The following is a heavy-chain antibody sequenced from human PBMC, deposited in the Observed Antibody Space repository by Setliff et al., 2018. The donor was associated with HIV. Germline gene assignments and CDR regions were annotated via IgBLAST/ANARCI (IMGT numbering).Heavy chain of an antibody. J-gene: IGHJ3*02. Sequence: VKVSCKASGYSFTNYGISWVRQAPGQGLEWMGWISSYNDNTNYALNLQGRVTMTTDTSTSTAYVELRSLRSDDTAVYYCARDDVGYCSGGSCYHLFDTFDIWGQGTVVTVSS. CDR2: ISSYNDNT. CDR3: ARDDVGYCSGGSCYHLFDTFDI. D-gene: IGHD2-15*01. CDR1: GYSFTNYG. V-gene: IGHV1-18*01.